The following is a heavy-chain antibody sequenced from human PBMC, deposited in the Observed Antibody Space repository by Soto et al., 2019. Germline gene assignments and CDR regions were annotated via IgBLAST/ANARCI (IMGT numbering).Heavy chain of an antibody. CDR1: GFTFSSYW. V-gene: IGHV3-74*01. CDR3: VLGYSGSAVYFDY. D-gene: IGHD1-26*01. J-gene: IGHJ4*02. CDR2: INSDGSSI. Sequence: WGSLGLSCAGSGFTFSSYWIHWVRQTPGKGLVWVSRINSDGSSISYADSVKGRFTISRDNAKNTLYLQMNSLRAEDTAVYYCVLGYSGSAVYFDYWGQGTLVTVSS.